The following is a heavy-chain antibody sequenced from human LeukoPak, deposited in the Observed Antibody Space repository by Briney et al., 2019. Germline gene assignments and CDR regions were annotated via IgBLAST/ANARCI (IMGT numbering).Heavy chain of an antibody. J-gene: IGHJ6*03. CDR3: ARSIVVVPADTGRWYYYMDV. Sequence: SETLSLTCTVSGGSISSGDYYWSWIRQPPGKGLERIGYIYYSGSTYYNPSLKSRVTISVDTSKNQFSLKLSSVTAADTAVYYCARSIVVVPADTGRWYYYMDVWGKGTTVTVSS. D-gene: IGHD2-2*01. V-gene: IGHV4-30-4*08. CDR1: GGSISSGDYY. CDR2: IYYSGST.